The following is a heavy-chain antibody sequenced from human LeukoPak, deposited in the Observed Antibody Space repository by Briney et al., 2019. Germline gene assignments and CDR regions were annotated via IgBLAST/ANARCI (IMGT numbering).Heavy chain of an antibody. CDR3: ARDSCSGGSCYSVDYYYYMDV. V-gene: IGHV4-61*01. Sequence: SETLSLTCTVSGGSVSSGSYYWSWIRQPPGKGLEWIGYIYYSGSTNYNPSLKSRVTISVDTSKNQFSLKLSSVTAADTAVYYCARDSCSGGSCYSVDYYYYMDVWGKGTTVTVSS. CDR2: IYYSGST. J-gene: IGHJ6*03. D-gene: IGHD2-15*01. CDR1: GGSVSSGSYY.